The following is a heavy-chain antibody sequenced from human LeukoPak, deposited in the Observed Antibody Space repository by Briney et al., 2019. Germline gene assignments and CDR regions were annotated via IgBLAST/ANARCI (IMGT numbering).Heavy chain of an antibody. J-gene: IGHJ6*02. CDR3: ARASAGDCGNYGMDV. CDR2: IIPIFGTA. Sequence: ASVKVSCKASGGTFSSYAISWVRQAPGQGLEWMGGIIPIFGTANYAQKFQGRVTITADESTSTAYMELSSLRSEDTAVYYCARASAGDCGNYGMDVWGQGTTVTVSS. D-gene: IGHD2-21*02. CDR1: GGTFSSYA. V-gene: IGHV1-69*13.